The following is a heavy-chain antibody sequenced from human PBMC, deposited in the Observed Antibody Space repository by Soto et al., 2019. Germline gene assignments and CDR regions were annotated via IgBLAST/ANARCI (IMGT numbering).Heavy chain of an antibody. D-gene: IGHD2-15*01. CDR3: ARGIGGVEVAGVTRADV. Sequence: QVHLVQSGAEVRKPGASVKVSCKTSGYTFSKFGISWVRQAPGQGLQWLGWITAFNGNTNYEERFQGRVTMTTDTSTRTAYMELRNLRSDDTAVYYCARGIGGVEVAGVTRADVWGPGTTVSVSS. CDR2: ITAFNGNT. V-gene: IGHV1-18*01. J-gene: IGHJ6*02. CDR1: GYTFSKFG.